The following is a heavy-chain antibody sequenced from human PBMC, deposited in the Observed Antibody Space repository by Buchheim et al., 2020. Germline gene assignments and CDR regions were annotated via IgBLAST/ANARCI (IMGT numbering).Heavy chain of an antibody. J-gene: IGHJ4*02. CDR3: ARENVASDYYDSSGYYPNPMRYFDY. Sequence: QVQLVQSGAEVKKPGASVKVSCKASGYTFTSYYMHWVRQAPGQGLEWMGIINPSGGSTSYAQKFQGRVTMTRDTSTSTVYMELSSLRSEDTAVYYCARENVASDYYDSSGYYPNPMRYFDYWGQGTL. V-gene: IGHV1-46*01. D-gene: IGHD3-22*01. CDR1: GYTFTSYY. CDR2: INPSGGST.